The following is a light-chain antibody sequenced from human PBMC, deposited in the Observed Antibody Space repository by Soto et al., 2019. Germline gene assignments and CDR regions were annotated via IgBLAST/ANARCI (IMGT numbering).Light chain of an antibody. J-gene: IGKJ2*01. CDR1: QNLLYRSNSKNY. CDR2: WAS. CDR3: QQYYGIPPNT. Sequence: DIVMTQSPDSLAVSLGERATINCKSSQNLLYRSNSKNYLAWYQQKPGQPPKLLIYWASTRESGVPDRFSGSGSGTDFTLTISSLQAEDVAVYYCQQYYGIPPNTFGRGTKLEIK. V-gene: IGKV4-1*01.